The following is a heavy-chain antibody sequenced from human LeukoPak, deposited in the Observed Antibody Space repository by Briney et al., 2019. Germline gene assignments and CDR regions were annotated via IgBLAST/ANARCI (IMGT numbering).Heavy chain of an antibody. D-gene: IGHD4-17*01. CDR1: GYSFSIYG. CDR2: ISASDGTT. CDR3: ARCGAAVTTHFSH. Sequence: ASVKVSCKASGYSFSIYGITWARQAPGQGLEYLGWISASDGTTNYAQKVQDRVTMTTDTSTSTAYLELRSLRSEDTAVYYFARCGAAVTTHFSHWGQGTLVTVSS. J-gene: IGHJ4*02. V-gene: IGHV1-18*01.